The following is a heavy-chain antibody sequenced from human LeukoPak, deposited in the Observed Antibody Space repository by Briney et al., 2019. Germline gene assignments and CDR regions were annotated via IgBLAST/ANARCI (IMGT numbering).Heavy chain of an antibody. CDR3: ARENGAAAGY. J-gene: IGHJ4*02. CDR1: GFTFSGYW. V-gene: IGHV3-74*01. Sequence: GGSLRLSCAASGFTFSGYWMHWVRQAPGKGLVWVSRINRDGSTTTYGDSVKGRFTISRDNAKNTLYLQMDSLRAEDTAVYYCARENGAAAGYWGQGTLVTVSS. CDR2: INRDGSTT. D-gene: IGHD6-13*01.